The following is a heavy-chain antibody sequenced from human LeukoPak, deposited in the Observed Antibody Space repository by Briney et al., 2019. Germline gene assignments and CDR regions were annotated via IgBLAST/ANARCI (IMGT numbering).Heavy chain of an antibody. CDR2: IYPGDSDT. Sequence: GASLQISCKGSGSSFTSYWIGWVRQLPGKGLEGMGIIYPGDSDTRYSPSFQGQVTISADKSISTAYLQWSSLKASDTAMYYCARSGYSSSWYNWFDPWGQGTLVTVSS. CDR3: ARSGYSSSWYNWFDP. CDR1: GSSFTSYW. J-gene: IGHJ5*02. D-gene: IGHD6-13*01. V-gene: IGHV5-51*01.